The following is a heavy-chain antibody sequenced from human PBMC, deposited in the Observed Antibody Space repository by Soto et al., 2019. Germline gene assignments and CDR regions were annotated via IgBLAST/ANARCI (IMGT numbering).Heavy chain of an antibody. CDR2: ISGSGDST. CDR1: GFTFSSYA. Sequence: EVQLLESGGGLVQPGGSLRLSCAASGFTFSSYAMSWVRQAPGKGLEWASAISGSGDSTYYADSVKGRLTISRDNSKNTLFLQMNSLRAEDTAVYYCAKDLQWELPQVGFDYWGQGTLVTVSS. CDR3: AKDLQWELPQVGFDY. D-gene: IGHD1-26*01. V-gene: IGHV3-23*01. J-gene: IGHJ4*02.